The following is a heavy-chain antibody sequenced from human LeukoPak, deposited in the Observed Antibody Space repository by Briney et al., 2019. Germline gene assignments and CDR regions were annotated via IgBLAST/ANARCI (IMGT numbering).Heavy chain of an antibody. CDR3: ARDPSSSRSRFDY. D-gene: IGHD6-13*01. V-gene: IGHV3-30*04. J-gene: IGHJ4*02. CDR1: GFTFSTYA. Sequence: PGRSLRLSCAASGFTFSTYAVHWVRQAPGKGLEWVAVISYDGSNKYYADSVKGRFTISRDNSKYTLYLQMNSLRVEDTAVYYCARDPSSSRSRFDYWGQGTLVTVSS. CDR2: ISYDGSNK.